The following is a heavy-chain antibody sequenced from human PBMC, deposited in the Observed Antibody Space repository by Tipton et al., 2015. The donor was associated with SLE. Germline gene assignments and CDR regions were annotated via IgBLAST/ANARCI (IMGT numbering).Heavy chain of an antibody. Sequence: TLSLTCTVSGGSISSYYWSWIRQPPGKGLEWIGSIYYSGSTYYNPSLKSRVTISVDTSKNQFSLKLSSVAAADTAVYYCARGSGVAAAGSWGQGTLVTVSS. V-gene: IGHV4-59*12. D-gene: IGHD6-13*01. CDR3: ARGSGVAAAGS. CDR2: IYYSGST. J-gene: IGHJ5*02. CDR1: GGSISSYY.